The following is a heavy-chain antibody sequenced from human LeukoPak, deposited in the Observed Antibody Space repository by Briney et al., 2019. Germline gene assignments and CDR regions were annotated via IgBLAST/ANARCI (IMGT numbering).Heavy chain of an antibody. Sequence: GGSLRLSCATSGFTFTSHAMTWVRQAPGKGLERVSGISGTTERTYYGDAVKGRFTVSRDNSRDTLYLQMNSLRAEDAAIYFCGGGGCGTECLYRLDVWGRGTTVIVSS. J-gene: IGHJ6*02. CDR3: GGGGCGTECLYRLDV. D-gene: IGHD2-21*01. CDR2: ISGTTERT. CDR1: GFTFTSHA. V-gene: IGHV3-23*01.